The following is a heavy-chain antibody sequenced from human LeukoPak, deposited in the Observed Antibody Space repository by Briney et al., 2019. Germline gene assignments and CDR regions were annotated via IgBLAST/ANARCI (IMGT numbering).Heavy chain of an antibody. CDR1: GGSISSGNW. CDR2: IYHSGST. Sequence: SGTLSLTCAVSGGSISSGNWWSWVRQPPGEGLEWIGEIYHSGSTNYNPSLKSRVIISVDKSNNQFSLNLSSVTAADTAVYYCARQDYYYGMDVWGQGTTVTVSS. CDR3: ARQDYYYGMDV. J-gene: IGHJ6*02. V-gene: IGHV4-4*02.